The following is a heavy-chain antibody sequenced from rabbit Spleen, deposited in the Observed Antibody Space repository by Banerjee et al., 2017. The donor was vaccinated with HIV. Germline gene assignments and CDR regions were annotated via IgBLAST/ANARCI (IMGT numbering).Heavy chain of an antibody. J-gene: IGHJ4*01. CDR1: GFSFSAGYY. Sequence: QSLEESGGDLVKPGASLTLTCTASGFSFSAGYYMCWVRQAPGKGLEWIACIAAGSSGNTYYANWAKGRFTISKTSSITVTLQMTSLTAADTATYFCARFYAGYGDFGYAAMWGPGTLVTVS. V-gene: IGHV1S40*01. CDR2: IAAGSSGNT. CDR3: ARFYAGYGDFGYAAM. D-gene: IGHD7-1*01.